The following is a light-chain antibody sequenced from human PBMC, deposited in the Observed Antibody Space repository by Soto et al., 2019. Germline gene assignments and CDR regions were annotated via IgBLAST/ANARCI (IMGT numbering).Light chain of an antibody. Sequence: DVVMTQSPLSLPVTPGQSASISCRSSQSLLSSDGNTFLIWIQQRPGQSSTRLIHRVSIRDSGVXEKXSGSGAGTNFTLRISRVEAEYVGVYYCVQGTHWPFTFGQGTKLEIK. CDR1: QSLLSSDGNTF. CDR2: RVS. V-gene: IGKV2-30*01. J-gene: IGKJ2*01. CDR3: VQGTHWPFT.